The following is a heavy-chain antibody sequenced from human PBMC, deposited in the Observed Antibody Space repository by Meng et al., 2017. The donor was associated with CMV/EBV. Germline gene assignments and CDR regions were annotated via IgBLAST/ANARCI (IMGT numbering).Heavy chain of an antibody. CDR3: ARAAGSSWYRDYYYGMDV. CDR1: GGSFSGYY. V-gene: IGHV4-34*01. D-gene: IGHD6-13*01. J-gene: IGHJ6*02. Sequence: SETLSLTCAVYGGSFSGYYWSWIRQPPGKGLEWIGEINHSGSTNYNPSLKSRVTISVDTSKNQFSLKLSSVTAADTAVYYCARAAGSSWYRDYYYGMDVWGQGTTVTVSS. CDR2: INHSGST.